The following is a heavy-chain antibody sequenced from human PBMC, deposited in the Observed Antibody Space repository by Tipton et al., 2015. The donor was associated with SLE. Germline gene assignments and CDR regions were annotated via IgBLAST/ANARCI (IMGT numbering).Heavy chain of an antibody. CDR3: TRLMVGASTRGFDS. V-gene: IGHV3-48*04. J-gene: IGHJ4*02. Sequence: SLRLSCAASGFSTFSSYSMGWVSQAPGKGLEWVSYISSDGEKKYYADSVRGRFATSRDAAERSLYLQMDSLRAEDTALYYCTRLMVGASTRGFDSWGQGTLVTVSS. CDR2: ISSDGEKK. CDR1: GFSTFSSYS. D-gene: IGHD1-26*01.